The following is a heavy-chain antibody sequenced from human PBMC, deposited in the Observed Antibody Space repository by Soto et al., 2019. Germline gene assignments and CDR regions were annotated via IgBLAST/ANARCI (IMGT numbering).Heavy chain of an antibody. V-gene: IGHV4-59*01. CDR1: GGSISSYY. J-gene: IGHJ3*02. CDR2: IYSGGTT. Sequence: SETLSLTCTVSGGSISSYYWSWIRQPPGKGLEWIGFIYSGGTTYYSPSLKSRITISVDTSQNQFSLYLTSVTPADTAIYYCARVGATTRAFDIWGQGTMVTV. D-gene: IGHD1-26*01. CDR3: ARVGATTRAFDI.